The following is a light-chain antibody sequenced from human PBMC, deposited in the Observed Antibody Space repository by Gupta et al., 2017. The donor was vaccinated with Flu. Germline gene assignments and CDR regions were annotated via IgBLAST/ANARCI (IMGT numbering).Light chain of an antibody. V-gene: IGKV2-30*02. J-gene: IGKJ1*01. CDR1: QSLVHSNGNTY. CDR2: RVS. Sequence: DVVMTQSPLSLPVTLGQPASISCRSRQSLVHSNGNTYLTWFQQRPGQSPRRLIYRVSNRDSGVPDRFSGSGSGTDFTLKISRVEAEDVGVYYCMQGTHWPTFGQGTKVEIK. CDR3: MQGTHWPT.